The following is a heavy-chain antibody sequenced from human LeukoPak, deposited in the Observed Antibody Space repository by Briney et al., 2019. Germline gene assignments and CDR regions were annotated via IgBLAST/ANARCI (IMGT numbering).Heavy chain of an antibody. J-gene: IGHJ4*02. CDR1: GFTVSSNY. CDR2: IYSGGST. V-gene: IGHV3-53*01. D-gene: IGHD4-17*01. CDR3: ARVRGTTVTLSGYYFDY. Sequence: TGGSLRLSCAASGFTVSSNYMSWVRQAPGKGLEWVSVIYSGGSTYYADSVKGRFTISRDNSKNTLYLQMNSLRAEDTAVYYCARVRGTTVTLSGYYFDYWGQGTLVTVSS.